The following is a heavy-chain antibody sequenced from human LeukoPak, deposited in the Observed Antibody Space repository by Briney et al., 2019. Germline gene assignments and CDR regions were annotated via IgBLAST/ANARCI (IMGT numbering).Heavy chain of an antibody. V-gene: IGHV4-61*01. CDR2: IYYSGST. Sequence: SETLSLTCTVSGGSVSSGSYYWSWIRQPPGKGLESIVYIYYSGSTNYNPSLKRRVTISVDTSKNQFSLKLSSVTAADTAVYYCARDGVYCSSTSCSKYYFDYWGQGTLVTVSS. J-gene: IGHJ4*02. CDR1: GGSVSSGSYY. D-gene: IGHD2-2*01. CDR3: ARDGVYCSSTSCSKYYFDY.